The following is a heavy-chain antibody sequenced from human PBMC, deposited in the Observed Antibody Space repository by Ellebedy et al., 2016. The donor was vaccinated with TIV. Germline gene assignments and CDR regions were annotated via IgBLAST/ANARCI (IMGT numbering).Heavy chain of an antibody. CDR2: INPNSGRT. CDR3: ARDGAAQKLGNELGNFDY. CDR1: GYTFTGYY. J-gene: IGHJ4*02. V-gene: IGHV1-2*02. Sequence: AASVKVSCKASGYTFTGYYMLWVRHAPGPGLEWMGWINPNSGRTNYAQKFQGRVTMTRDTSISTAYMELSRLRSDDPAVYYCARDGAAQKLGNELGNFDYWGQGTLVTVSS. D-gene: IGHD6-13*01.